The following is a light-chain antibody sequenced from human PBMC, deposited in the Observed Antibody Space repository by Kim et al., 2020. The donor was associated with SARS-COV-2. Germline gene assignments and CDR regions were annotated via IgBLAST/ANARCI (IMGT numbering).Light chain of an antibody. CDR2: SNN. CDR3: ASRDDSLNGPV. Sequence: GQRVTSSCPGSSSNIGSYTVNWYQQLPRTAPKLLIYSNNQRPSGVPDRFSGSKSGTSASLAISGLQSEDEADYYCASRDDSLNGPVFGGGTQLTVL. J-gene: IGLJ2*01. CDR1: SSNIGSYT. V-gene: IGLV1-44*01.